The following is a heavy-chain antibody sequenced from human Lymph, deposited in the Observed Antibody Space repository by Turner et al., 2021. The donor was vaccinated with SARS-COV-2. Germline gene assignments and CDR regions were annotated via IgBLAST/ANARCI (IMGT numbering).Heavy chain of an antibody. CDR1: AYTFTNYA. D-gene: IGHD3-3*01. J-gene: IGHJ4*02. Sequence: QVQIVQSGAEVKKPGASVKVSCKASAYTFTNYAMHWVRQDPGQRLEWMGWMNTDNGNTKYSKKFQDRVNITRDTSASTANVELNSLRSEDTAVYYCAREKSTLLRFLEWLLSLDYWGQGTLVTVSS. CDR3: AREKSTLLRFLEWLLSLDY. V-gene: IGHV1-3*04. CDR2: MNTDNGNT.